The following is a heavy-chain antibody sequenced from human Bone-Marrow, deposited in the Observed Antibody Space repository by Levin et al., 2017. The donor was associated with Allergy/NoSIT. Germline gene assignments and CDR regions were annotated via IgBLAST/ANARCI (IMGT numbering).Heavy chain of an antibody. Sequence: ASVKVSCNPSGYSFTSYDINWVRQATGQGLEWMGWMNPSSGDTGYAQKSQGRLTMTRNTSKRTVYMELSSLRSEDTAVYYCARGGNWFDPWGQGTLVTVSS. CDR2: MNPSSGDT. CDR1: GYSFTSYD. V-gene: IGHV1-8*01. J-gene: IGHJ5*02. CDR3: ARGGNWFDP.